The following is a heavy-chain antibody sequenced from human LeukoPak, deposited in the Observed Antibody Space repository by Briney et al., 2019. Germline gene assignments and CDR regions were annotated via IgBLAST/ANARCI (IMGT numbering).Heavy chain of an antibody. Sequence: GSLRLSCAASGFTFSNSAMSWVRQAPGKGLEWVSTLSGCGITTYYADSVKGRFTISRDNSKNTLYLQMNSLRAEDTAVYYCAKGIYSSGWSYFDYWGHGTLVTVSS. D-gene: IGHD6-19*01. CDR3: AKGIYSSGWSYFDY. CDR2: LSGCGITT. J-gene: IGHJ4*01. CDR1: GFTFSNSA. V-gene: IGHV3-23*01.